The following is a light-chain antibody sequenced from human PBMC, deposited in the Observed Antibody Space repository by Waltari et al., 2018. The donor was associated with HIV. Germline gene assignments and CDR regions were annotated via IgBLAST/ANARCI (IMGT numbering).Light chain of an antibody. CDR1: QIARNSY. Sequence: DNVLTQSPDTLSVSPGEKITLSCRASQIARNSYIAWYHQKPGQAPRLLMRDAKYRATGISDRFTGSGSGTDFTLTITGLEPEDFGVYFCQQYGDLPVTFGGGTKVDMK. CDR3: QQYGDLPVT. J-gene: IGKJ4*01. V-gene: IGKV3-20*01. CDR2: DAK.